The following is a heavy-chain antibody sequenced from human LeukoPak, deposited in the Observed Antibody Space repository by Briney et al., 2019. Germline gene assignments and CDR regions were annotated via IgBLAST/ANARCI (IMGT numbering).Heavy chain of an antibody. V-gene: IGHV1-2*06. Sequence: ASVKVSCKASGYTFTDYYMHWVRQAPGQGLEWMGRINPNSGGTNYAQKFQGRVTMTRDTSISTAYMELSSLRSDDTAFYYCARAPPNSGSYYRLHSWFDPWGQGALATVSS. J-gene: IGHJ5*02. D-gene: IGHD3-10*01. CDR1: GYTFTDYY. CDR3: ARAPPNSGSYYRLHSWFDP. CDR2: INPNSGGT.